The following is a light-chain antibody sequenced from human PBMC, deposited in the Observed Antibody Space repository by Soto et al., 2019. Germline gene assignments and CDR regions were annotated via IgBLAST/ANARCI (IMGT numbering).Light chain of an antibody. CDR3: QKYNSAPWT. CDR1: QDISNY. Sequence: DIQMTQSPSSLSASVGDRVTITCRASQDISNYLAWYQQKPGRVPKLLIYGAFTLQSVVPSRFSGSGSGTDFTLTISSLQPEDFATYYCQKYNSAPWTFGQGTKVEIK. CDR2: GAF. V-gene: IGKV1-27*01. J-gene: IGKJ1*01.